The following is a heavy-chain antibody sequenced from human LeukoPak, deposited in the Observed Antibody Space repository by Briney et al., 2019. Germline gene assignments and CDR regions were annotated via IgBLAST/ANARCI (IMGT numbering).Heavy chain of an antibody. CDR2: INPNSGGT. J-gene: IGHJ4*02. Sequence: ASVKVSCKASGYTFTNYYMHWVRQAPGQGLEWMGWINPNSGGTNYAQKFQGRVTMTRDTSISTAYMELSRLRSDDTAVYYCARDMRGYSEGFDYWGQGTLVTVSS. CDR3: ARDMRGYSEGFDY. D-gene: IGHD5-18*01. CDR1: GYTFTNYY. V-gene: IGHV1-2*02.